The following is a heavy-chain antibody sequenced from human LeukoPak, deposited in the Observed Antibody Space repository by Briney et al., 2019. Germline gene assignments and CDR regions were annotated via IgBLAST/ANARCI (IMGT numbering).Heavy chain of an antibody. V-gene: IGHV3-30*02. J-gene: IGHJ3*02. D-gene: IGHD3-3*02. CDR3: AKDHFWRGLRYAFDI. Sequence: GGSLRLSCAASGFTFSSYGMHWVRQAPGKGLEWVAFIRYDGSNKYYADSVKGRFTISRDNSKNTLYLQMNSLRAEDTAVYYCAKDHFWRGLRYAFDIWGQGTMVTVSS. CDR2: IRYDGSNK. CDR1: GFTFSSYG.